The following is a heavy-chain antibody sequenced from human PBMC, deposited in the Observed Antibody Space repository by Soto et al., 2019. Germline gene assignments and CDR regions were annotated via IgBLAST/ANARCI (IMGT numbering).Heavy chain of an antibody. CDR1: GYPFTNYA. CDR3: ARGGVVTPIYYYSGMDV. J-gene: IGHJ6*02. CDR2: IDADNGDT. Sequence: GASVKVSCKASGYPFTNYAVHWVRQAPGQRLEWMGWIDADNGDTKYSQKFQGRVTIIRDTSASTVYMELTSLRSEDTAVYYCARGGVVTPIYYYSGMDVWGQGTTVTSP. V-gene: IGHV1-3*01. D-gene: IGHD4-4*01.